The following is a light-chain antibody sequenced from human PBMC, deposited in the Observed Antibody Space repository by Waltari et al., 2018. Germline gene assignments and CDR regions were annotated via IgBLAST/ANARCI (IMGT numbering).Light chain of an antibody. V-gene: IGKV1-27*01. Sequence: DIQMTQSPSSLSASVGDSVTITCRASQSFSSSLAWYQQKPGKDPKLLIYSASSLHSGVPSRFSGSKSGTDFTLTISSLQPEDIASYYCQQYYSDPYSFGQGTKVEIK. CDR2: SAS. CDR3: QQYYSDPYS. J-gene: IGKJ2*03. CDR1: QSFSSS.